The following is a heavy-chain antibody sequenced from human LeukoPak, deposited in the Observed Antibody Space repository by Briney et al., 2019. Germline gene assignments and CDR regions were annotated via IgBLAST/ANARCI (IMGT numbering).Heavy chain of an antibody. J-gene: IGHJ3*02. D-gene: IGHD2-21*02. Sequence: SQTLSLTCTVSGGSISSGGYYWTWIRQHPGKGLEWIGYIYYSGSTYYNPSLKSRVTISVDTSKNQFSLKLSSVTAADTAVYYCARFGGDFDAFDMWGQGTMVTVSS. CDR1: GGSISSGGYY. CDR3: ARFGGDFDAFDM. CDR2: IYYSGST. V-gene: IGHV4-31*03.